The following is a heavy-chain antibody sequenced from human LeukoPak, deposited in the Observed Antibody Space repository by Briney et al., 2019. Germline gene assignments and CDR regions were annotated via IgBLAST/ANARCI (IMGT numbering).Heavy chain of an antibody. Sequence: GGSLRLSCAASGFTVSSNYIWVRQAPGKGLEWVSVTYSGGSTSYADSVKGRFTISRDNAKDSLYLQMNSLRVEDTAVYYCLRGDRRDYWGQGTLVTVSS. V-gene: IGHV3-53*01. CDR3: LRGDRRDY. CDR1: GFTVSSNY. J-gene: IGHJ4*02. CDR2: TYSGGST.